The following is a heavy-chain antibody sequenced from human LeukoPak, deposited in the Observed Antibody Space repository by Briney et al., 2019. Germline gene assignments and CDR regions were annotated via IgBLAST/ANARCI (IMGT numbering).Heavy chain of an antibody. Sequence: GGSLRLSCAASGFMFSSSGMHWVRQAPGKGLEWVAFIRYDGSNKYYADSVKGRFTISRDNSKNTVSLQMNSLRAEDTAIYYCVKEGGLYNSGGYFDYWGQGTLVTVSS. V-gene: IGHV3-30*02. J-gene: IGHJ4*02. CDR2: IRYDGSNK. CDR1: GFMFSSSG. D-gene: IGHD5-24*01. CDR3: VKEGGLYNSGGYFDY.